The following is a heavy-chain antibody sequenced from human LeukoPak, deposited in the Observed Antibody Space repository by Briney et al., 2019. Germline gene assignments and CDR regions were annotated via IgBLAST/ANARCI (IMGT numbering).Heavy chain of an antibody. D-gene: IGHD1-1*01. V-gene: IGHV4-30-4*01. CDR3: VTMEVAGTTESGFDP. J-gene: IGHJ5*02. CDR2: IYYSGST. CDR1: GGSISSGDNH. Sequence: PSETLSLTCTASGGSISSGDNHWSWIPQPPGKGLEWIGYIYYSGSTYYNPSLKSRVTISVDTSKNQFSLKLSSVTAADTAVYYCVTMEVAGTTESGFDPWGQGTLVTVSS.